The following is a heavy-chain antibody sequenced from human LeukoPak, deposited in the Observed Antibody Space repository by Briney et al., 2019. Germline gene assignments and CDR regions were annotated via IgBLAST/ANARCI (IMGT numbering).Heavy chain of an antibody. CDR2: IRYDGSKQ. D-gene: IGHD6-13*01. CDR1: GFTFSSYD. Sequence: GRSLRLSCAASGFTFSSYDMHWVRQAPGKGLEWVAVIRYDGSKQNYEDSVKGRFIISRDNSKNTLYVQMNRLRAEDTAVYYCARSAAVGGQNNWFDPWGQGTLVTVSS. V-gene: IGHV3-33*01. J-gene: IGHJ5*02. CDR3: ARSAAVGGQNNWFDP.